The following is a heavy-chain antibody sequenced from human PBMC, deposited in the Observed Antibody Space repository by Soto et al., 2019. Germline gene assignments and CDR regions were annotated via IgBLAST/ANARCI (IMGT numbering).Heavy chain of an antibody. J-gene: IGHJ3*02. CDR2: IIPILGIA. Sequence: GASVKVSCKASGGTFSSYTISWVRQAPGQGLEWMGRIIPILGIANYAQKFQGRVTITADKSTSTAYMELSSLRSEDTAVYYCARDRCSSTSCYGAFDIWGQGTMVTVS. D-gene: IGHD2-2*01. CDR1: GGTFSSYT. CDR3: ARDRCSSTSCYGAFDI. V-gene: IGHV1-69*04.